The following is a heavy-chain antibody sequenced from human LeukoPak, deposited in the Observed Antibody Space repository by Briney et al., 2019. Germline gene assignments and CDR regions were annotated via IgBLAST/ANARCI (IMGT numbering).Heavy chain of an antibody. Sequence: SETLSLTCTVSGGSISSHYWSWIRQPPGKGLEWIGYIYYSGSTNYNPSLKSRVTISVDTSKNQFSLKLSSVTAADTAVYYCARELIAAASFSRFDPWGQGTLVTVSS. CDR1: GGSISSHY. D-gene: IGHD6-13*01. J-gene: IGHJ5*02. CDR2: IYYSGST. CDR3: ARELIAAASFSRFDP. V-gene: IGHV4-59*11.